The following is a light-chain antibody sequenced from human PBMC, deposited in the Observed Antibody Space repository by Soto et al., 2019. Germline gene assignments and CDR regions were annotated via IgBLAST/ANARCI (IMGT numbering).Light chain of an antibody. CDR2: DAS. V-gene: IGKV3-11*01. CDR1: QSVSSY. Sequence: EIVLTQSPATLSLNPGERATLSCRASQSVSSYLAWYQQKPGQAPRLLIYDASNRATGVPARFSGSGSGTDFTLTISSLEPEDFAVYYCQQRSNWPPSLTFGGGTKVDIK. J-gene: IGKJ4*01. CDR3: QQRSNWPPSLT.